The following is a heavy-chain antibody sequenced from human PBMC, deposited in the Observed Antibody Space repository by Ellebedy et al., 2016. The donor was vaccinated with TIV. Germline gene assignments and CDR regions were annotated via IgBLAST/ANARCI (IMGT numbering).Heavy chain of an antibody. D-gene: IGHD2-15*01. J-gene: IGHJ6*02. CDR3: ARELGVYCSGGSCYGMDV. V-gene: IGHV1-3*01. CDR1: GYTFTSYA. CDR2: INAGNGNT. Sequence: ASVKVSXKASGYTFTSYAMHWVRQAPGQRLEWMGWINAGNGNTKYSQKFQGRVTITRDTSASTAYMALSSLRSEDTAVYYCARELGVYCSGGSCYGMDVWGQGTTVTVSS.